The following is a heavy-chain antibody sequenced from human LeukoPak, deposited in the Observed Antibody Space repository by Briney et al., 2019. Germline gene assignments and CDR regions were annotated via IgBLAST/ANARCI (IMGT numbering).Heavy chain of an antibody. CDR3: ARVAWDYYDSSGYRFGY. CDR1: GFTFSSYT. J-gene: IGHJ4*02. Sequence: NPGGSLRLSCAASGFTFSSYTMNWVRQAPGKGLEWVSSIRSSSTYIYHADSVKGRFTISRDNAKNSLHLQMSSLRAEDTAVYYCARVAWDYYDSSGYRFGYWGQGTLVTVSS. D-gene: IGHD3-22*01. CDR2: IRSSSTYI. V-gene: IGHV3-21*01.